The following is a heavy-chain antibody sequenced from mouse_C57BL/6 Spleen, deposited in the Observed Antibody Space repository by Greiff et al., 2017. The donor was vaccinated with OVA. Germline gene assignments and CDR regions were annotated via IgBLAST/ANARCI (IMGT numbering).Heavy chain of an antibody. J-gene: IGHJ1*03. V-gene: IGHV1-26*01. D-gene: IGHD2-14*01. CDR2: INPNNGGT. Sequence: EVQLQQSGPELVKPGASVKISCKASGYTFTDYYMNWVKQSHGKSLEWIGDINPNNGGTSYNQKFKGKATLTVDKSSSTAYMELRSLTSEDSAVYYCARNREENSYWYVDVWGTGTTVTVSS. CDR3: ARNREENSYWYVDV. CDR1: GYTFTDYY.